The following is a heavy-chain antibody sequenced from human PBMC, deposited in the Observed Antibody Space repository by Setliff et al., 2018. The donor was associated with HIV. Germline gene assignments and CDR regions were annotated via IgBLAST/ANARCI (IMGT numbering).Heavy chain of an antibody. CDR2: IYIYNSGST. J-gene: IGHJ3*01. V-gene: IGHV4-59*01. D-gene: IGHD3-10*01. CDR1: GGSFSGYY. Sequence: SETLSLTCSVSGGSFSGYYWSWIRQPPGKGLEWIGYIYIYNSGSTNYNPSLTSRVTISADASKNQFSLRLDSVTAADAAIYFCARENAGVTVVRGIIISDAFDLWGPGTVVTVSS. CDR3: ARENAGVTVVRGIIISDAFDL.